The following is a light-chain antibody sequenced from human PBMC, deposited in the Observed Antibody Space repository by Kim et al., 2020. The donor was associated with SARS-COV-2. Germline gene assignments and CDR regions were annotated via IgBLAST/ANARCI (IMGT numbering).Light chain of an antibody. CDR2: DVS. J-gene: IGLJ3*02. Sequence: PGQSITISCTGTNSDVGAYNYVSWYQQHPGKVPKLKIYDVSKRPSGVSNRFSGSKSGNTASLTISGLQAEDEADYYCNSYTASTTLVFGGGTKVTVL. V-gene: IGLV2-14*03. CDR3: NSYTASTTLV. CDR1: NSDVGAYNY.